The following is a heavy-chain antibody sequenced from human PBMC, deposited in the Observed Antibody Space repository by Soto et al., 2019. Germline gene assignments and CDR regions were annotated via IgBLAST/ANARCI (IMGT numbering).Heavy chain of an antibody. D-gene: IGHD3-10*01. CDR3: ARDRPYYYASGSSPYGMDV. V-gene: IGHV4-59*12. CDR1: GGSISRDY. CDR2: IYYSGST. Sequence: SETLSLTCTVSGGSISRDYWSWIRQPPGKGLEWIGYIYYSGSTNYNPSLKSRVTISVDTSKNQFSLKLSSVTAADTAVYYCARDRPYYYASGSSPYGMDVWGQGTTVT. J-gene: IGHJ6*02.